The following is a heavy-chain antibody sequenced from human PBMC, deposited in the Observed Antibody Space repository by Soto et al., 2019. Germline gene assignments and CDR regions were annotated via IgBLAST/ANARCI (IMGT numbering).Heavy chain of an antibody. D-gene: IGHD3-16*01. Sequence: GGSLRLSCAASGFTFSSYGMHWVRQAPGKGLEWVAVISYDGSNKYYADSVKGRFTISRDNSKNTLYLQMNSLRAEDTAVYYCAKVGSDVWGSLSLVGMDVWGQGTTVTVSS. J-gene: IGHJ6*02. CDR2: ISYDGSNK. CDR3: AKVGSDVWGSLSLVGMDV. V-gene: IGHV3-30*18. CDR1: GFTFSSYG.